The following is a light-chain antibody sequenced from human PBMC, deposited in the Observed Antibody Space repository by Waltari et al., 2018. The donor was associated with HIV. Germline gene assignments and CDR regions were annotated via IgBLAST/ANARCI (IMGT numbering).Light chain of an antibody. CDR2: EVS. V-gene: IGLV2-14*01. J-gene: IGLJ1*01. CDR3: SSYTTSSTLV. CDR1: SSGVGGYNY. Sequence: QSALTQPASVSGSPGQSITISCSGTSSGVGGYNYVSWYQQHPGKAPKLIMYEVSNVPSGIFHRFSGSKSDNTASLTISGIQAEDDADYDCSSYTTSSTLVFGTGTKVSVL.